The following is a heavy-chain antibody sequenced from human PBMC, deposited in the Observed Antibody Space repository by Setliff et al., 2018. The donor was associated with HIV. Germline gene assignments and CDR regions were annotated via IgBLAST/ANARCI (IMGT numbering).Heavy chain of an antibody. CDR3: ARHSPPDY. CDR1: GDSISTDY. J-gene: IGHJ4*02. V-gene: IGHV4-59*08. CDR2: IYNSAST. Sequence: PSATLSLTCTVSGDSISTDYWTWIRQPPGKGLEWIGYIYNSASTSYNPSLKSRVTISVDTSKNQFSLKLSPVTAADTAVYYCARHSPPDYWGQGTLVIVSS.